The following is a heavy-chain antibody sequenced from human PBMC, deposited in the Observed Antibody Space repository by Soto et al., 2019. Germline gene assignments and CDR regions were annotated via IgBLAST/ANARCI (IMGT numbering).Heavy chain of an antibody. CDR1: GFSFSDYY. Sequence: PGGSLRLSCAASGFSFSDYYMSWIRQAPGKGLGWVSYISSSSSYTHYADSVAGRFTISRDNAKKSLYLQMNSLRADDTAVYYCAREFWSGSYTDYYGMDVWGQGTTVTVSS. CDR2: ISSSSSYT. J-gene: IGHJ6*02. D-gene: IGHD3-3*01. CDR3: AREFWSGSYTDYYGMDV. V-gene: IGHV3-11*06.